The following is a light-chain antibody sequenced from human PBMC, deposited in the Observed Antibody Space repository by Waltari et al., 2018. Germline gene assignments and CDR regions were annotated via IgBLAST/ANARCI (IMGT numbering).Light chain of an antibody. V-gene: IGLV2-14*03. CDR2: DVT. CDR1: TSDIGRYEY. CDR3: SSYRSSATLVV. Sequence: QSALTQPASVSASPGQSVSISCSGTTSDIGRYEYVSWYFQHPGEAPNLVISDVTKRPLGNSCRCSGSRSGNTGALTIAGLQAEDEGDDFCSSYRSSATLVVFGGGTKLTGL. J-gene: IGLJ2*01.